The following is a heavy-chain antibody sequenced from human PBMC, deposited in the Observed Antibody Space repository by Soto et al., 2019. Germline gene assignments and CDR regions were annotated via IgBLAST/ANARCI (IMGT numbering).Heavy chain of an antibody. D-gene: IGHD1-1*01. Sequence: SETLSLTCAVYGGSFSGYYWSWIRQPPGKGLEWIGEINHSGSTNYNPSLKSRLTITKDTSKNQVVLTMTNMDPVDTATYYCAHLYNYGNFYFDYWGQGTLVTAPQ. CDR3: AHLYNYGNFYFDY. CDR2: INHSGST. V-gene: IGHV4-34*01. CDR1: GGSFSGYY. J-gene: IGHJ4*02.